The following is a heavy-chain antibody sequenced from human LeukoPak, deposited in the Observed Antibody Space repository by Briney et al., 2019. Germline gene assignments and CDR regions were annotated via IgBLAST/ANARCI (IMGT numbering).Heavy chain of an antibody. D-gene: IGHD3-10*01. V-gene: IGHV4-39*07. CDR2: IYYSGST. J-gene: IGHJ4*02. CDR3: ARVAGYYYGSGSSPFDY. CDR1: GGSISSSSYY. Sequence: SETLSLTCTVSGGSISSSSYYWGWIRQPPGKGLEWIGSIYYSGSTYYNPSLKSRVTISVDTSKNQFSLKLSSVTAADTAVYYCARVAGYYYGSGSSPFDYWGQGTLVTVSS.